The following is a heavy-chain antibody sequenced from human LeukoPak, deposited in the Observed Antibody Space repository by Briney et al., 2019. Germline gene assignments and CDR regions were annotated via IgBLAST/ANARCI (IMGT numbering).Heavy chain of an antibody. V-gene: IGHV3-7*01. D-gene: IGHD3-3*01. CDR3: ARDDITIFGVVITENYGMDV. J-gene: IGHJ6*02. CDR2: IKQDGSEK. Sequence: GGSLRLSCAASGFTFSSYWMSWVRQAPGEGLEWVANIKQDGSEKYYVDSVEGRFTISRDNAKNSLYLQMNSLRAEDTAVYYCARDDITIFGVVITENYGMDVWGQGTTVTVSS. CDR1: GFTFSSYW.